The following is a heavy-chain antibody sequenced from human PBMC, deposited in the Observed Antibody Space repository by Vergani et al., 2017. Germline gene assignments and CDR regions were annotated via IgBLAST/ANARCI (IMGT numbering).Heavy chain of an antibody. J-gene: IGHJ1*01. V-gene: IGHV1-8*01. CDR2: MNPNSGNT. Sequence: QVQLVQSGAEVKKPGASVKVSCKASGYTFTSYDINWVRQATGQGLEWMGWMNPNSGNTGYAQKFQGRVTITADKSTSTAYMELSSLRSEDTAVYYCARDNDFWSGRINPGSEYFQHWGQGTLVTVSS. CDR3: ARDNDFWSGRINPGSEYFQH. D-gene: IGHD3-3*01. CDR1: GYTFTSYD.